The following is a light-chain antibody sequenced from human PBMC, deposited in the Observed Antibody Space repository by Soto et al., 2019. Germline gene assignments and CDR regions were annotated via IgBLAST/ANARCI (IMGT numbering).Light chain of an antibody. J-gene: IGKJ1*01. CDR3: RQYDKWPPWT. CDR1: QSVGSN. Sequence: DIVMTQSPATLSVSPGDRVTLSCRASQSVGSNLACYQQRPGQAPRLLIFGASTRPNGFPARFSGSGSGTEFTLTISSLQSEDVAVYYCRQYDKWPPWTFGQGTKVEIK. CDR2: GAS. V-gene: IGKV3-15*01.